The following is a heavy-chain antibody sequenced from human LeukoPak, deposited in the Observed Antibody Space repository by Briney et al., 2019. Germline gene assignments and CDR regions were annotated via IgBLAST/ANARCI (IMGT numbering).Heavy chain of an antibody. D-gene: IGHD1-26*01. CDR3: ARDFLPHDGSESHYDDTFDV. Sequence: ASVKVSCKASGYTFGTYGLSWVRQAPGQGLEWMGWISGFKGNTNYAQKFQGRVTMTTDTSTTTAYIELRSLTSDDTAVYYCARDFLPHDGSESHYDDTFDVWGQGTMVTVSS. CDR2: ISGFKGNT. V-gene: IGHV1-18*01. CDR1: GYTFGTYG. J-gene: IGHJ3*01.